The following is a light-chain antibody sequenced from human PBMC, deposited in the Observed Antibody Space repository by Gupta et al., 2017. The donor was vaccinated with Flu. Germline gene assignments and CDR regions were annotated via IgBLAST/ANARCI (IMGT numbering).Light chain of an antibody. J-gene: IGLJ2*01. CDR1: SSDVGGYNY. V-gene: IGLV2-14*01. Sequence: QSALPQPSSVSGSPGQSVTISRPGTSSDVGGYNYVSWYQQHPGKAPKLMIYEVSNRPSGVSNRFSGSKSGNTASLTISGLQAEDEADYYCSSYTSSSFVVFGGGTKLTVL. CDR2: EVS. CDR3: SSYTSSSFVV.